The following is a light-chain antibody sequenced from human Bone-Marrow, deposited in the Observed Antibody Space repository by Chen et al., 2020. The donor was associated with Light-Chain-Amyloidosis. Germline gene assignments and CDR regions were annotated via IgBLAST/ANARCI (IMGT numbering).Light chain of an antibody. CDR1: SGSIDTNF. CDR2: EDD. V-gene: IGLV6-57*02. J-gene: IGLJ3*02. CDR3: QSYERANGV. Sequence: NFILTQPHSVSESPGKTVTISCSASSGSIDTNFVQWYQHRPGSVPTIVIFEDDQRPSGVPERLTGSSDSSANSASRTISELRAEDEADYNGQSYERANGVCGGGTKLTVL.